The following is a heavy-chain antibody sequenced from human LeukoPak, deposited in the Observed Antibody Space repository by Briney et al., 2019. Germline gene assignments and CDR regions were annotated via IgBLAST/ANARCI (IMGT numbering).Heavy chain of an antibody. CDR3: ARDIHNYDSSGYYS. CDR1: GYTFTGYY. D-gene: IGHD3-22*01. Sequence: ASVKVSCKASGYTFTGYYMHWVRQAPGQGREWMGRINPNSGGTNYAQKFQGRVTMTRDTSISTAYMELSRLRSDDTAVYYCARDIHNYDSSGYYSWGQGTLVTVSS. V-gene: IGHV1-2*06. CDR2: INPNSGGT. J-gene: IGHJ4*02.